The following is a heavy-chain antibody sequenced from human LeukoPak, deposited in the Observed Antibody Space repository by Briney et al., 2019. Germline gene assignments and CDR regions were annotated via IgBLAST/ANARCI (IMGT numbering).Heavy chain of an antibody. CDR1: GYTFTDYY. CDR2: IHPSGGST. CDR3: ARMAMDPAMVTNFFDL. J-gene: IGHJ4*02. Sequence: ASVKISCKASGYTFTDYYMYWMRQAPGQGPECMGVIHPSGGSTTSAQKFQGRVTLTKDTATSTIYIELSSLRSDDTAVYYCARMAMDPAMVTNFFDLWGKGTLLIVSA. V-gene: IGHV1-46*01. D-gene: IGHD5-18*01.